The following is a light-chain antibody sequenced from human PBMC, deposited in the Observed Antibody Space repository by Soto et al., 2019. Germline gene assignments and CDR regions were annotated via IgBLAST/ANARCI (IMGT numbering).Light chain of an antibody. Sequence: EIQMTQSPSSLSASVGDRVTITCRASQGISHDLAWYQQKPGKVPKLLIYAASTLQSGVPSRFSGSGSGTDFTLTISGLHPEDFATYYCQKYNTAPLTFGQGTRLEIK. J-gene: IGKJ5*01. CDR2: AAS. CDR1: QGISHD. CDR3: QKYNTAPLT. V-gene: IGKV1-27*01.